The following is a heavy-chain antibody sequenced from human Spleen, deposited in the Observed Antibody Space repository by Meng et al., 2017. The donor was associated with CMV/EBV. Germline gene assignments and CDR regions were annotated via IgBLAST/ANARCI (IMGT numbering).Heavy chain of an antibody. Sequence: GESLKISCAASGFTFSTYAMHWVRQAPGKGLEWVAVISYDGSNKYYADSVEGRFTISRDNSKNTLYLQMNSLRAEDTAVYYCARDLGSGSSEYWGQGTLVTVSS. CDR1: GFTFSTYA. D-gene: IGHD3-10*01. CDR3: ARDLGSGSSEY. CDR2: ISYDGSNK. J-gene: IGHJ4*02. V-gene: IGHV3-30-3*01.